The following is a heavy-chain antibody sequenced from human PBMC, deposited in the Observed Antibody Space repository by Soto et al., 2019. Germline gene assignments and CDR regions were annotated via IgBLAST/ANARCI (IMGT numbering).Heavy chain of an antibody. CDR2: ISAYNGNT. D-gene: IGHD1-1*01. CDR3: ARDRSTHDY. V-gene: IGHV1-18*01. J-gene: IGHJ4*02. CDR1: GYTFTDYG. Sequence: QGQLVQSGVEVKKPGASVKVSCKASGYTFTDYGISWVRQAPGQGLEWMGWISAYNGNTNDAQNLQDRVTMTTDTSTSTAYMELRSLRSDDTAVYYWARDRSTHDYWGQGTLIAVSS.